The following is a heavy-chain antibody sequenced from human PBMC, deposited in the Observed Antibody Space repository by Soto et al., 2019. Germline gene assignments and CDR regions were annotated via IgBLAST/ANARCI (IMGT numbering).Heavy chain of an antibody. Sequence: QVQLVQSGAEVKKPGSSVKVSCKASGGTFSSYTISWVRQAPGQGLEWMGRIIPILGIANYAQKFQGRVTMTADKSTSTAYMELSSLRSEDTAVYYCAGDGSEHNEGYWGEGTLVTVSS. CDR1: GGTFSSYT. V-gene: IGHV1-69*02. CDR3: AGDGSEHNEGY. D-gene: IGHD5-12*01. J-gene: IGHJ4*02. CDR2: IIPILGIA.